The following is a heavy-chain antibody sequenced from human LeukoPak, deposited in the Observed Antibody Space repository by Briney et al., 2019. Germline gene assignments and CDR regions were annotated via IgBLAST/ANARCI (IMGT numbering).Heavy chain of an antibody. Sequence: GGSLRLSCAVSGITVSGKHMSWVRQAPGKGPEWVSITYGGGSTFFADSVKCRFTTSRENSKNTVYLQMNTLRAEDTAVYYCASTSDYRFEYWGQGTLVTVSS. J-gene: IGHJ4*02. V-gene: IGHV3-53*01. CDR3: ASTSDYRFEY. CDR2: TYGGGST. D-gene: IGHD3-22*01. CDR1: GITVSGKH.